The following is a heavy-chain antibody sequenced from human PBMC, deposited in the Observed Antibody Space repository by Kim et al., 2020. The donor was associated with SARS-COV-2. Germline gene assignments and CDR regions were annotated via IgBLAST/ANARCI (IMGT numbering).Heavy chain of an antibody. V-gene: IGHV3-21*01. J-gene: IGHJ6*02. CDR1: GFNFGTHS. CDR2: IGGGTRNI. Sequence: GGSLRLSCAASGFNFGTHSMNWVRHIPGKGLEWVSSIGGGTRNIYYADSVKGRFTISRDNAKNSLYLQMNSLRAEDTAVYYCARGGYCSSTSCYFYYYALDVWGHGTTVTVSS. CDR3: ARGGYCSSTSCYFYYYALDV. D-gene: IGHD2-2*01.